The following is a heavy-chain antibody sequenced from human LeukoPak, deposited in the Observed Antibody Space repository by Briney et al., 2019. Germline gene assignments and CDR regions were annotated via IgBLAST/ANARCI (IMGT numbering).Heavy chain of an antibody. J-gene: IGHJ4*02. V-gene: IGHV3-30*04. CDR3: ARDSTYYYDSGSSGPHYFDN. Sequence: GGPLRLSCAASGFTFSSYAMHWVRQAPGKGLEWVAVISYDGSNKYYADSVKGRFTISRDNSKNTLYLQMNSLRAEDTAVYYCARDSTYYYDSGSSGPHYFDNWGQGTLVTVSS. CDR1: GFTFSSYA. D-gene: IGHD3-10*01. CDR2: ISYDGSNK.